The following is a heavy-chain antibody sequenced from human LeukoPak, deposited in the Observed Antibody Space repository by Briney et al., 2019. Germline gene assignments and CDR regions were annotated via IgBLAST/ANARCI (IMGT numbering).Heavy chain of an antibody. V-gene: IGHV4-30-4*01. D-gene: IGHD3-22*01. J-gene: IGHJ4*02. CDR1: GGSISSSDYY. Sequence: PSETLSLTYIVSGGSISSSDYYWSWFRQPPGKGLEWIGYIYYSGSTYYNPSLKSRVTISLDTSKNQFSLKLSSVTATDTAVYYCARYDSSSYYFDSWGQGTLVTVSS. CDR3: ARYDSSSYYFDS. CDR2: IYYSGST.